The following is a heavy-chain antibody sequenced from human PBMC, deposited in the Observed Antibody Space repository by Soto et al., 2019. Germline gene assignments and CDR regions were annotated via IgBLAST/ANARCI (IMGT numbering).Heavy chain of an antibody. CDR2: ITPILGIL. CDR1: GGSFTSYT. Sequence: SVKVSCKASGGSFTSYTISWVRQAPGQGLEWMGRITPILGILNYAQKFQGRVTITADNSTSTAYMELSSLRPEDTAEYYCASTTTVTTSVAFDIWGQGTMVTVSS. D-gene: IGHD4-17*01. V-gene: IGHV1-69*02. CDR3: ASTTTVTTSVAFDI. J-gene: IGHJ3*02.